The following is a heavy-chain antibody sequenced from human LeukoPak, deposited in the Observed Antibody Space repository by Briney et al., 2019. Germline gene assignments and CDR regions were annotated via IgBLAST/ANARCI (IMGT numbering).Heavy chain of an antibody. Sequence: PGGSLRLSCAASGFTFSSYAMHWVRQAPGKGLEWVAVISYDGSNKYYADSVKGRFTISRDNSKNTLYLQMNSLRAEDTAVYYCARDRLRYCSSTSCYPGYWGQGTLVTVSS. CDR1: GFTFSSYA. V-gene: IGHV3-30-3*01. CDR2: ISYDGSNK. J-gene: IGHJ4*02. D-gene: IGHD2-2*01. CDR3: ARDRLRYCSSTSCYPGY.